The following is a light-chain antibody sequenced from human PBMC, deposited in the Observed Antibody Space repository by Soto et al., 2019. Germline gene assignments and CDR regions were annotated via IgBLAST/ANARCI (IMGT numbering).Light chain of an antibody. V-gene: IGKV1-16*01. CDR1: QDIGRR. Sequence: DIQMTQSPSSLSASVGDRVTITCRASQDIGRRFAWFHQKPGQAPKCLVYDAFIFQSGVPSRFTVSGSGTDFTLTISGLQPEYFATYYCQQYDSYPYIFGGGTKVEIK. J-gene: IGKJ4*01. CDR3: QQYDSYPYI. CDR2: DAF.